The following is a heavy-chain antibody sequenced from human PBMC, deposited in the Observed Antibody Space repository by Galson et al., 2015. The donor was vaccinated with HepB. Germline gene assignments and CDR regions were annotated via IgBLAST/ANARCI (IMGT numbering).Heavy chain of an antibody. J-gene: IGHJ3*01. CDR1: SFTFSNAW. CDR3: TTDLPITGTSTFIGAFDL. CDR2: IKSKTDGGTT. Sequence: SLRLSCAASSFTFSNAWMNWVRQAPGKGLEWVGRIKSKTDGGTTDYATPVKGRFTISRDDSKNTLYLQMNSLKTEDTAVYYCTTDLPITGTSTFIGAFDLWGQGTLVTVSS. D-gene: IGHD1-7*01. V-gene: IGHV3-15*07.